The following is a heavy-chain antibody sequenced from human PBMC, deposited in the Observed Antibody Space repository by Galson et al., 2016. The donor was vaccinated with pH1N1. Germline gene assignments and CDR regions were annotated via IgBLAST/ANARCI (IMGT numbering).Heavy chain of an antibody. Sequence: ETLSLTCTVSGASMSSYYWSWIRQPPGKGLEWIGYIYYSGSTNYNPSLKSRVTISIDTSKNQFSLKVNSVTAADTVVYYCARSGSYHQIPDYWGQGTLVTVSS. CDR1: GASMSSYY. CDR3: ARSGSYHQIPDY. CDR2: IYYSGST. D-gene: IGHD1-26*01. V-gene: IGHV4-59*01. J-gene: IGHJ4*02.